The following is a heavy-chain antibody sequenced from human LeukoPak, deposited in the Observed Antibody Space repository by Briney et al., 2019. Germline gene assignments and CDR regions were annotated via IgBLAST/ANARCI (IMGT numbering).Heavy chain of an antibody. J-gene: IGHJ6*02. CDR3: ARVKFGSGKYCSSTSCYYYYGMDV. CDR1: GGTFSSYA. V-gene: IGHV1-69*13. CDR2: IIPIFGTA. Sequence: GASVKVSCKASGGTFSSYAISWVRQAPGQGLEWMGGIIPIFGTANYAQKFQGGVTITADESTSTAYMELSSLRSEDTAVYYCARVKFGSGKYCSSTSCYYYYGMDVWGQGTTVTVSS. D-gene: IGHD2-2*01.